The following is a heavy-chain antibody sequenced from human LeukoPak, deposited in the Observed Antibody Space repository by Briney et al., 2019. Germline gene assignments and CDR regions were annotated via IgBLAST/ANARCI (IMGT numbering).Heavy chain of an antibody. Sequence: SVKVSCKASGGTFSSYAISWVRQAPGQGLEWMGRIIPIFGTANYAQKFQGRVTITTDESTSTAYMELSSLRSEDTAVYYCARPHYYYDSSGPKLPGDAFDIWGQGTMVTVSS. CDR1: GGTFSSYA. CDR3: ARPHYYYDSSGPKLPGDAFDI. V-gene: IGHV1-69*05. D-gene: IGHD3-22*01. CDR2: IIPIFGTA. J-gene: IGHJ3*02.